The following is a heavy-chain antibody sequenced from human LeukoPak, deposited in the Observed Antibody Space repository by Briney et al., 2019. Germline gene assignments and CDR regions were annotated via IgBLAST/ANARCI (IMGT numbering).Heavy chain of an antibody. CDR2: IYTSGST. J-gene: IGHJ4*02. D-gene: IGHD3-10*01. V-gene: IGHV4-4*07. Sequence: SETLSLTCTVSGVSIISYYWSWIRQPAGKGLDWIGRIYTSGSTNYNPSLKSRVTMSVDTSKNQFSLKLSSVTAADTAVYYCAREDRFGELLFVYWGQGTLVTVSS. CDR1: GVSIISYY. CDR3: AREDRFGELLFVY.